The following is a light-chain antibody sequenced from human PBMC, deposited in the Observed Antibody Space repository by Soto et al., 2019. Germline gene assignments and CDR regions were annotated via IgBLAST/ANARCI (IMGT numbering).Light chain of an antibody. J-gene: IGKJ4*01. CDR1: QSVYSN. V-gene: IGKV3-15*01. Sequence: EIVMTQSPATLSVSPGERASLSCRASQSVYSNLAWYQQKPGQAPRLLIYNASTMATGIPARFRGSGSGTEFTLTISSLQSEDFAVYYCQQNSNWPLTFGGGTKVEIK. CDR3: QQNSNWPLT. CDR2: NAS.